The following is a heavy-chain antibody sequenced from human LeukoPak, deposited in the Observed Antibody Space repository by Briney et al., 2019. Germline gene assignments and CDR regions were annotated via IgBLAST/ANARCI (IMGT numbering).Heavy chain of an antibody. D-gene: IGHD2-15*01. J-gene: IGHJ4*02. CDR1: GYTFTSYD. Sequence: ASVKVSCKASGYTFTSYDINWVRQATGQGLEWMWWMNPNRGNTGYAQKFQGRVTMTRDTSISTPYMELSSLRSEDTAVYYCARAPSSTSCPGGLSGLGYCRGGSRKTKKRYYFDYWGQGTLVTVSS. CDR3: ARAPSSTSCPGGLSGLGYCRGGSRKTKKRYYFDY. V-gene: IGHV1-8*01. CDR2: MNPNRGNT.